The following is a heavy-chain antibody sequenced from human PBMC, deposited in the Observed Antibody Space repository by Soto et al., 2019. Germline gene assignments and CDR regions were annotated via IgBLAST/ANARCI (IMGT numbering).Heavy chain of an antibody. Sequence: PSETVSLTCTVSGGSISSYYWSWIRQPPGKGLEWIGYIYYSGSTNYNPSLKSRVTISVDTSKNQFSLKLSSVTAADTAVYYCARDYGDYFDYWGQGTLVTVSS. CDR1: GGSISSYY. J-gene: IGHJ4*02. CDR3: ARDYGDYFDY. V-gene: IGHV4-59*01. D-gene: IGHD4-17*01. CDR2: IYYSGST.